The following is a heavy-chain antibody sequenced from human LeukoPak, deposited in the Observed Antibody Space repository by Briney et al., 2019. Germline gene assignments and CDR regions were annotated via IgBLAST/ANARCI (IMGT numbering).Heavy chain of an antibody. D-gene: IGHD5-24*01. V-gene: IGHV3-30*02. Sequence: PGGSLRLSCAASGVTFSSYGMHWVRQAPGEGLGWVAFIRDDVSIKYYADSVRGRFTISRENSKSTLCLQMNRPRAADTPLSYSAKDAMAAPNYFDYWGQGTLVTVSS. CDR2: IRDDVSIK. CDR1: GVTFSSYG. J-gene: IGHJ4*02. CDR3: AKDAMAAPNYFDY.